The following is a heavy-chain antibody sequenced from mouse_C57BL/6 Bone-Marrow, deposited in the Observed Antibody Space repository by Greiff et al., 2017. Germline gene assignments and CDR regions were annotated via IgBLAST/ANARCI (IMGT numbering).Heavy chain of an antibody. J-gene: IGHJ4*01. CDR1: GFTFSDYY. CDR3: ARDSHYGRGTYAMDY. D-gene: IGHD1-1*01. Sequence: EVQRVESEGGLVQPGSSMKLSCTASGFTFSDYYMAWVRQVPEKSLEWVANINYDGSSTYYLDSLKSRFIISRDNAKNILYLQMSSLKSEDTATYYCARDSHYGRGTYAMDYWGQGTSVTVSS. CDR2: INYDGSST. V-gene: IGHV5-16*01.